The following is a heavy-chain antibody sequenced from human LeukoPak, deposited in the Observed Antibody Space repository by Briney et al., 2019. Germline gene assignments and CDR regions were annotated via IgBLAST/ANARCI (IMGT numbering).Heavy chain of an antibody. V-gene: IGHV4-59*01. CDR2: IYYSGST. Sequence: PSETLSLTCTVSGGSISSYYWSWIRQPPGKGLEWIGYIYYSGSTNYNPSLKSRVTISVDTSKNQFSLKLSSVTAADTAVYYCASTTSYDDYWGQGTLVTVSS. CDR1: GGSISSYY. J-gene: IGHJ4*02. D-gene: IGHD2-2*01. CDR3: ASTTSYDDY.